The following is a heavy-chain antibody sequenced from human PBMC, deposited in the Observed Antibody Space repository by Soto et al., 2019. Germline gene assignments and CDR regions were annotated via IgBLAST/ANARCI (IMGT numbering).Heavy chain of an antibody. CDR1: GGSISSSNW. J-gene: IGHJ5*02. CDR2: IYHSGST. CDR3: VSGGCSGCSCYGSDWFDP. Sequence: PSETLSLTCAVSGGSISSSNWWSWVRQPPGKGLEWIGEIYHSGSTNYNPSLKSRVTISVDKSKNQFSLKLSSVTAADTAVYYCVSGGCSGCSCYGSDWFDPWGQGTLVTVSS. V-gene: IGHV4-4*02. D-gene: IGHD2-15*01.